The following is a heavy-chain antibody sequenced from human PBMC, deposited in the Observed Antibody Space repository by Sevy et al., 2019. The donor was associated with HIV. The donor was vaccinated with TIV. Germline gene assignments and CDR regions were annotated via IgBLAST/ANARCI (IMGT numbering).Heavy chain of an antibody. Sequence: GGSLRLSCAASGFSFRNAWMSWVRQAPGKGLEWVGRIKSKTDGGTRDFAAPARGRFIISRDDSKNMLYLQMSSLKIGGTSHYLRSAGLGKFHFEYWGRGIL. CDR1: GFSFRNAW. D-gene: IGHD3-16*01. CDR3: SAGLGKFHFEY. J-gene: IGHJ4*02. CDR2: IKSKTDGGTR. V-gene: IGHV3-15*01.